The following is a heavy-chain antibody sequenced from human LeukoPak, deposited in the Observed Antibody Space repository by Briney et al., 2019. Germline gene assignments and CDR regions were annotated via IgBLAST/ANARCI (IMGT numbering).Heavy chain of an antibody. CDR1: GGSFSGYY. Sequence: SETLSLTCAVYGGSFSGYYWSWIRQPPGKGLEWIGEINHSGSTNYNPSLKSRVTISVDTSKNQFSLKLSSVTAADTAVYYCARDNEYSYGHLDYWGQGILVTVSS. V-gene: IGHV4-34*01. CDR3: ARDNEYSYGHLDY. CDR2: INHSGST. J-gene: IGHJ4*02. D-gene: IGHD5-18*01.